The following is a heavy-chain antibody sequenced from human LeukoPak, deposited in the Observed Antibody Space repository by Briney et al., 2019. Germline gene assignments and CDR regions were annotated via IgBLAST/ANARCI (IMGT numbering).Heavy chain of an antibody. V-gene: IGHV1-18*01. Sequence: ASVKVSCKASGYTFTSYGISWVRQAPGQGLEWMGWISAYNGNTNYAQKLQGRVTMTRDMSTSTVYMELSSLRSEDTAVYYCARGHCSGGSCFPSYYYYYMDVWGKGTTVTVSS. CDR3: ARGHCSGGSCFPSYYYYYMDV. J-gene: IGHJ6*03. D-gene: IGHD2-15*01. CDR1: GYTFTSYG. CDR2: ISAYNGNT.